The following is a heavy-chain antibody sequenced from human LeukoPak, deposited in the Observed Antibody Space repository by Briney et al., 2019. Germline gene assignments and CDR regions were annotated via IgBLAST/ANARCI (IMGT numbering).Heavy chain of an antibody. D-gene: IGHD5-12*01. CDR2: IYPGDSDT. V-gene: IGHV5-51*01. J-gene: IGHJ3*02. CDR3: ARVEGIVATADAFDI. Sequence: GESLKISCKGSGYSFTSYWIGWVRQMPGKGLEWMGIIYPGDSDTRYSPSFQGQVTISAGKSISTAYLQWSSLKASDTAMYYCARVEGIVATADAFDIWGQGTMVTVSS. CDR1: GYSFTSYW.